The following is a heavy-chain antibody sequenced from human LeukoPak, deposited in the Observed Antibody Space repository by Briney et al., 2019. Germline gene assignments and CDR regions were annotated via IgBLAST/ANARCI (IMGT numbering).Heavy chain of an antibody. CDR3: ARDLALYSGSPGAFDI. CDR2: ISAYNGNR. J-gene: IGHJ3*02. CDR1: GYTFTSYG. V-gene: IGHV1-18*01. Sequence: ASVTVSYTASGYTFTSYGISWVRQAARQGLEWIGWISAYNGNRNYPQNHQGRVTITTDTSTSTAYMELRSLRSDDTAVYYCARDLALYSGSPGAFDIWGQGTMVTVSS. D-gene: IGHD1-26*01.